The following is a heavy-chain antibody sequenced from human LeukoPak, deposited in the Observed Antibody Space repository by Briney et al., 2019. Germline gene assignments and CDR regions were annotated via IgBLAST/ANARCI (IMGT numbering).Heavy chain of an antibody. CDR3: AKDRPHYFDY. J-gene: IGHJ4*02. CDR1: GFTVSSNY. Sequence: GGSLRLSCAASGFTVSSNYMSWVRQAPGKGLEWVSVIYSGGSTYCADSVKGRFTISRDNSKNTLYLQMNSLRAEDTAVYYCAKDRPHYFDYWGQGTLVTVSS. D-gene: IGHD6-6*01. CDR2: IYSGGST. V-gene: IGHV3-66*01.